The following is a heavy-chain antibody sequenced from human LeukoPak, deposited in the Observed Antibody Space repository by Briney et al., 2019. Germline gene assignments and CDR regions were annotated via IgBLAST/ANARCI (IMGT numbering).Heavy chain of an antibody. V-gene: IGHV5-51*01. CDR3: ARRFDSSGYPENDAFDI. CDR1: GYSFTSYW. J-gene: IGHJ3*02. CDR2: IYPGDSDT. D-gene: IGHD3-22*01. Sequence: GESLKISCXGSGYSFTSYWIGWVRQMAGKGLEWMGIIYPGDSDTRYSPSFQGQVTISADKSISTAYLQWSSLKASDTAMYYCARRFDSSGYPENDAFDIWGQGTMVTVSS.